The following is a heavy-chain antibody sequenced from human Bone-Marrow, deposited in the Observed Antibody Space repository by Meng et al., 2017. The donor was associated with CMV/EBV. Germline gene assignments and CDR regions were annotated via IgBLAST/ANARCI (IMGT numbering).Heavy chain of an antibody. V-gene: IGHV3-21*01. CDR3: ARSSIAARVLP. CDR2: ISSSSSYI. D-gene: IGHD6-6*01. CDR1: GFTFSSYS. J-gene: IGHJ5*02. Sequence: GESLKISCAASGFTFSSYSMNWVRQAPGKGLEWVSSISSSSSYIYYADSVKGRFTISRDNAKNSLYLQMNSPRAEDTAVYYCARSSIAARVLPWGQGTLV.